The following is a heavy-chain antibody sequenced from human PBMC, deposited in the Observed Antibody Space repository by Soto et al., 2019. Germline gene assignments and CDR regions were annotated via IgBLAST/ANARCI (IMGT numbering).Heavy chain of an antibody. V-gene: IGHV1-8*01. CDR2: MNPNSGNT. CDR3: AREGAANDFWSEGAGGYYYYYMDV. Sequence: AASVKVSCKASGYTFTSYDSNWVRQATGQGLEWMGWMNPNSGNTGYAQKFQGRVTMTRNTSISTAYMELSSLRSEDTAVYYCAREGAANDFWSEGAGGYYYYYMDVWGKGTTVTVSS. CDR1: GYTFTSYD. D-gene: IGHD3-3*01. J-gene: IGHJ6*03.